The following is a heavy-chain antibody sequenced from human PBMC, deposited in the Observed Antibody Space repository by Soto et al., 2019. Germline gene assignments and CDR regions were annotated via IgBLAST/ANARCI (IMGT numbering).Heavy chain of an antibody. CDR2: IYYSGST. CDR1: GGSISSGDYY. D-gene: IGHD2-15*01. Sequence: SETLSLTCTVSGGSISSGDYYWSWIRQPPGKGLEWIGYIYYSGSTYYNPSLKSRVTISVDTSKNQFSLKLSSVTAADTAVYYCARVSVAALFDNWGQGTLVTVSS. V-gene: IGHV4-30-4*01. J-gene: IGHJ4*02. CDR3: ARVSVAALFDN.